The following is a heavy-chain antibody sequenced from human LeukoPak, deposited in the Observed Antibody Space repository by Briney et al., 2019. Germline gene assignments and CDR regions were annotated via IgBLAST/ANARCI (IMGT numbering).Heavy chain of an antibody. Sequence: ASVKVSCKASGYTCTSYGISWVRQAPGRGLEWVGWISAYNGNTNYAQKLQGRVTMTRDTSPSTVYMELGGLRSDDTAVYYCARVVVPGRTRLFDYWGQGTLVTVSS. CDR3: ARVVVPGRTRLFDY. CDR2: ISAYNGNT. J-gene: IGHJ4*02. V-gene: IGHV1-18*01. CDR1: GYTCTSYG. D-gene: IGHD2-2*01.